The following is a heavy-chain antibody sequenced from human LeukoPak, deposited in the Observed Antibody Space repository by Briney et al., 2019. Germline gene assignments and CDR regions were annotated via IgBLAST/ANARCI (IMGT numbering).Heavy chain of an antibody. D-gene: IGHD3-22*01. CDR1: GGSISSSSYY. CDR2: IYYSGST. CDR3: ARLSRLLIDY. Sequence: TSETLSLTCTVSGGSISSSSYYWRWIRQPPGKGLEWIGSIYYSGSTYYNPSLKSRVTISVDTSKNQFSLKLSSVTAADTAVYYCARLSRLLIDYWSQGTLVTVSS. J-gene: IGHJ4*02. V-gene: IGHV4-39*01.